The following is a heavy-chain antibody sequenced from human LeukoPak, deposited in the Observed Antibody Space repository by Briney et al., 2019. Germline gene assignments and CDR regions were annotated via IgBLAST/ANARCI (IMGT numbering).Heavy chain of an antibody. V-gene: IGHV1-46*01. D-gene: IGHD6-19*01. J-gene: IGHJ4*02. Sequence: ASEKVSCKTSGYTFPKYYMHWVRQAPGQAFEWMGIINPGGVSTNYAQKFQGRVTMTRDMSTSTVYMELTTLRSEDTAVYYCARTAGSGWYPFDFWGQGTLVTVSS. CDR1: GYTFPKYY. CDR2: INPGGVST. CDR3: ARTAGSGWYPFDF.